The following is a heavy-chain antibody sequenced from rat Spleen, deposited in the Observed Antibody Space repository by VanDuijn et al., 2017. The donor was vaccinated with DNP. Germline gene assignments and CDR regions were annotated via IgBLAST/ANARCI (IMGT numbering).Heavy chain of an antibody. D-gene: IGHD1-11*01. CDR2: INTDGGST. CDR3: ATGVYGGYEDWFAY. J-gene: IGHJ3*01. V-gene: IGHV5-58*01. CDR1: GFTFSSYW. Sequence: EVQLVETGGGLVQPGRSLKLSCVDSGFTFSSYWMYWIRQAPGKGLEWVAYINTDGGSTYYPDSVKGRFTISRDNAENTVYLQMDSLSSEDTATYYCATGVYGGYEDWFAYWGQGTLVTVSS.